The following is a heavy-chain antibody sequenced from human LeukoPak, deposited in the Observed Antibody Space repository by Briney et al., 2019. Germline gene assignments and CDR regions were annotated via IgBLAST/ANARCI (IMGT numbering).Heavy chain of an antibody. D-gene: IGHD3-10*01. CDR2: ISGSGGST. Sequence: GGSLRLSCAASGFTFSSYGMSWVRQAPGKGREWVSAISGSGGSTYYADSVKGRFTISRDNSKNTLYLQMNSLRAEDTAVYYCAKVQGMVRGAGDYWGQGTLVTVSS. CDR3: AKVQGMVRGAGDY. J-gene: IGHJ4*02. CDR1: GFTFSSYG. V-gene: IGHV3-23*01.